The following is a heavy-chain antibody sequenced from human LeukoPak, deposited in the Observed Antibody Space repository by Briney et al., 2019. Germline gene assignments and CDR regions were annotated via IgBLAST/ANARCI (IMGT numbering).Heavy chain of an antibody. Sequence: KPSETLSLTCTVSGGSIRGYYWSWIRQPPRKGLEWIGFVYNSGNTNYNPSLKSRVNMSVDKSKNQFSLELTSVTAADTAIYFCARKSGYTVVFDYWGQGILVSISS. D-gene: IGHD3-3*01. V-gene: IGHV4-59*01. J-gene: IGHJ4*02. CDR2: VYNSGNT. CDR3: ARKSGYTVVFDY. CDR1: GGSIRGYY.